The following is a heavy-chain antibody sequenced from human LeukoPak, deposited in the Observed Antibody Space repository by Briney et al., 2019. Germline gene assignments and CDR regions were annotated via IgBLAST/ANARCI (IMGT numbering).Heavy chain of an antibody. CDR1: GGTLSSYA. CDR3: AGYYYYGMDV. J-gene: IGHJ6*02. V-gene: IGHV1-69*13. CDR2: IIPIFGTA. Sequence: SVKVSCKASGGTLSSYAISWVRQAPGQGLEWMGGIIPIFGTANYAQKFQGRVTITADESTSTAYMELSSLRSEDTAVYYCAGYYYYGMDVWGQGTTVTVSS.